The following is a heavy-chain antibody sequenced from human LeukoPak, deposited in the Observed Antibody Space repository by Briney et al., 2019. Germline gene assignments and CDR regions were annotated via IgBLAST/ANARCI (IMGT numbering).Heavy chain of an antibody. J-gene: IGHJ4*02. V-gene: IGHV4-59*01. CDR2: VDHTGST. CDR3: ARGLSDYVWGSYRYFDY. Sequence: PSETLSLTCTVSGGSISSYYWSWIRQPPGKGLEWIGYVDHTGSTNFNPSLNGRVSISRDTTKNLFSLRLRSVTAADTAVYYCARGLSDYVWGSYRYFDYWGQGTLVTVSS. D-gene: IGHD3-16*02. CDR1: GGSISSYY.